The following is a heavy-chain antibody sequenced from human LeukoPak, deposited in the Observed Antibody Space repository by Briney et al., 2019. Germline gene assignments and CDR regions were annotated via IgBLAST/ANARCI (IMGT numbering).Heavy chain of an antibody. D-gene: IGHD5-18*01. CDR1: GGSISSYY. CDR2: IYYSGST. J-gene: IGHJ4*02. V-gene: IGHV4-59*01. CDR3: ARARDTAVDY. Sequence: SETLSLTCTVSGGSISSYYWSWIRQPPGKGLEWIGYIYYSGSTNYNPSLKSRVTISVDTSKNQFSLKLSSVTAADTAVYYCARARDTAVDYWSQGTLVTVSS.